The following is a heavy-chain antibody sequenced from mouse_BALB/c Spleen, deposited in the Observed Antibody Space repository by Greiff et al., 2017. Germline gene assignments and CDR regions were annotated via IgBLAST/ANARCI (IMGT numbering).Heavy chain of an antibody. J-gene: IGHJ2*01. CDR3: TRDRGYGSSYPYFDY. CDR2: ISSGGSFT. V-gene: IGHV5-6-4*01. Sequence: EVMLVESGGGLVKPGGSLKLSCAASGFTFSSYTMSWVRQTPEKRLEWVATISSGGSFTYYPDSVKGRFTISRDNAKNTLYLQMSSLKSEDTAMYYCTRDRGYGSSYPYFDYWGQGTTLTVSS. D-gene: IGHD1-1*01. CDR1: GFTFSSYT.